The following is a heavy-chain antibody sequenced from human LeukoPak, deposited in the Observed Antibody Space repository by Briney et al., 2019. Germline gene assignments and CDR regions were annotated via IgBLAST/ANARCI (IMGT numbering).Heavy chain of an antibody. V-gene: IGHV3-7*01. Sequence: PGGSLRLSGAASGFTFSSYWLSWVRQAPGKGLEWVANIKQDGSEKYYVDSVKGRFTISRDNAKNSLYLQMNSLRAEDTAVYYCARRVRYDFWSGSGLGAFDIWGQGTMVTVSS. D-gene: IGHD3-3*01. J-gene: IGHJ3*02. CDR2: IKQDGSEK. CDR3: ARRVRYDFWSGSGLGAFDI. CDR1: GFTFSSYW.